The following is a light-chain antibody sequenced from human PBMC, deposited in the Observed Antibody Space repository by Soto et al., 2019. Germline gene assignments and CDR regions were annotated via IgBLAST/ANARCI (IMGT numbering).Light chain of an antibody. V-gene: IGKV1-9*01. Sequence: IQLTQSPSFLSSSLGDRVAITCRSSHGISSYLAWYQQQPGKAPKIPIYAASTLQSGVPSRFSGSGSGTEFTLTISSLQPEDFATYYCQQLNSYSITFGQGTRLEI. CDR2: AAS. CDR1: HGISSY. J-gene: IGKJ5*01. CDR3: QQLNSYSIT.